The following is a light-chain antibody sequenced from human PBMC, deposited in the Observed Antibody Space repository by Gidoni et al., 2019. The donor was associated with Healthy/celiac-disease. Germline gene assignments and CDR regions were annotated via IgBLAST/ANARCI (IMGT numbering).Light chain of an antibody. CDR3: QSYDSSLSHVV. J-gene: IGLJ2*01. Sequence: QSVLTPPPSAAGAPGQRVTISCTGSSSNIGAGYDVHWYQQLPGTAPKLLIYGNSNRPSGVPDRFSGSKSGTSASLAITGLQAEDEADYYCQSYDSSLSHVVFGGGTKLTVL. CDR2: GNS. CDR1: SSNIGAGYD. V-gene: IGLV1-40*01.